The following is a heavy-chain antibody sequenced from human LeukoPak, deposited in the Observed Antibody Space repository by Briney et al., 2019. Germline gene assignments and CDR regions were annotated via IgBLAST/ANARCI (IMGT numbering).Heavy chain of an antibody. CDR1: GFGISSNW. V-gene: IGHV3-74*03. J-gene: IGHJ4*02. CDR2: INSDGRST. Sequence: GGSLRLSCAASGFGISSNWIHWVRQAPGKGPVWVSRINSDGRSTMYADSVKGRLTISRDNAKNTVYLQMNSLRAEDTAVYYCAVEKAAAGGFDYWGQGTLVTVSS. CDR3: AVEKAAAGGFDY. D-gene: IGHD6-13*01.